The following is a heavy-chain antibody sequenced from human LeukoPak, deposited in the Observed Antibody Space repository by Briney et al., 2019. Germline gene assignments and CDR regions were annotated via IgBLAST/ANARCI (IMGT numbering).Heavy chain of an antibody. D-gene: IGHD5-24*01. J-gene: IGHJ4*02. CDR2: IGIDSGNT. CDR3: ARDYKYAFDN. CDR1: GFKFSDYS. Sequence: GGSLRLSCAASGFKFSDYSMNWVRQVPGRGLEWISYIGIDSGNTNYADSVKGRFTISGDKAKNSLYLQMNSLRVEDTAVYYCARDYKYAFDNWGQGTLVTVSS. V-gene: IGHV3-48*01.